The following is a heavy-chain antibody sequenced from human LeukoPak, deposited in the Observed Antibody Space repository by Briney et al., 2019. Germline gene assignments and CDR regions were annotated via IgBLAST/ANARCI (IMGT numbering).Heavy chain of an antibody. CDR2: INPSGGGT. V-gene: IGHV1-46*02. Sequence: ASVKVSCKASGYTFNNYYMYWVRQAPGQGLEWMGMINPSGGGTSYAQKFQGRVTVTRDTSTSTVHMELSGLRSEDTAVYYCARDQEAFDYWGQGTLVTVSS. CDR1: GYTFNNYY. J-gene: IGHJ4*02. CDR3: ARDQEAFDY.